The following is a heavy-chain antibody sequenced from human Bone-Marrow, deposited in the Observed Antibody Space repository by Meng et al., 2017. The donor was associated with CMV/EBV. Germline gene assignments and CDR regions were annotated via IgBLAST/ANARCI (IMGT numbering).Heavy chain of an antibody. Sequence: GESLKISCAASGFTFSSYAMHWVRQAPGKGLEWVAVISYDGINKYYADSVKGRFTISRDNSKNTLYLQLNSLGAEDTAVYYWGGGAFGGGGWFDPWGQGTLVTVSS. D-gene: IGHD3-3*01. CDR3: GGGAFGGGGWFDP. CDR2: ISYDGINK. CDR1: GFTFSSYA. V-gene: IGHV3-30-3*01. J-gene: IGHJ5*02.